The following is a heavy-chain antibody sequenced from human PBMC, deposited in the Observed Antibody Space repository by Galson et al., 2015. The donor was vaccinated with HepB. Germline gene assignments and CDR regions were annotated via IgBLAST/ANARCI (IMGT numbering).Heavy chain of an antibody. CDR3: AKDAITMIVAVLGVGGYFDF. CDR2: ISGSGGST. V-gene: IGHV3-23*01. J-gene: IGHJ4*02. D-gene: IGHD3-22*01. CDR1: GFTFSSYA. Sequence: SLRLSCAASGFTFSSYAMSWVRQAPGKGLEWVSAISGSGGSTYYADSVKGRFTISRDNSKNTLYLQMNSLRAEDTAVYYCAKDAITMIVAVLGVGGYFDFWGQGTLVTVSS.